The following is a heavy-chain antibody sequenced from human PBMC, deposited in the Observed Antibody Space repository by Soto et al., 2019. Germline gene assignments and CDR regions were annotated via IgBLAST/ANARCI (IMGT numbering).Heavy chain of an antibody. J-gene: IGHJ3*02. CDR1: EFTFSSYS. D-gene: IGHD5-12*01. V-gene: IGHV3-48*01. Sequence: GGSLRLSCAASEFTFSSYSMNWVRQAPGKGLEWVSYISSSSSTIYYADTVKGRFTISRDNAKNSLYLQMNSLRAEDTAGYYCASGFWVATNAFDIWGQGTMVTVSS. CDR2: ISSSSSTI. CDR3: ASGFWVATNAFDI.